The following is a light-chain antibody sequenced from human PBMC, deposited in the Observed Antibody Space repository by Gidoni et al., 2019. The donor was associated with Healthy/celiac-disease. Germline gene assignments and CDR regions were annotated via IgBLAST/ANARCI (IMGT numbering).Light chain of an antibody. CDR2: EGS. CDR1: ESISNW. V-gene: IGKV1-5*03. CDR3: QQYSRYPYN. Sequence: DIQMTQSPSTLSASVGDRVTLTCRASESISNWLAWYQHRPGRAPRLMIYEGSNLESGVPSRFSGGGSGTEFTLTITSLQSDDFATYYCQQYSRYPYNLGQGIKLEIK. J-gene: IGKJ2*01.